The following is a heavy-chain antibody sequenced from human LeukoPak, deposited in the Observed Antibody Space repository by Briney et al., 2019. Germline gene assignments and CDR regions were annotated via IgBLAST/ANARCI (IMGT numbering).Heavy chain of an antibody. D-gene: IGHD3-9*01. V-gene: IGHV3-23*01. CDR3: AKASTVYSYFDC. Sequence: GGSLRLSGAASGFTFSSHAMSWVRQAPGKGLEWVAGFTGSGGNTFYAESVKGRVTISRDNSENTLYLQMSSLRAEDTAVYYCAKASTVYSYFDCWGQGTLVTVSS. CDR1: GFTFSSHA. CDR2: FTGSGGNT. J-gene: IGHJ4*02.